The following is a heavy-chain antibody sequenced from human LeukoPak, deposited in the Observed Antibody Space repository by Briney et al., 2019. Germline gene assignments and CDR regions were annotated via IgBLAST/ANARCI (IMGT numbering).Heavy chain of an antibody. CDR3: AKEVRYYDSSGYSQDHFDY. CDR1: GFTFSSYG. CDR2: ISGSGGST. Sequence: PGGSLRLSCAASGFTFSSYGMSWVRQAPGKGLEWVSAISGSGGSTYYADSVKGRFTISRDISKNTLYLQMNSLRAEDTAVYYCAKEVRYYDSSGYSQDHFDYWGQGTLVTVSS. D-gene: IGHD3-22*01. V-gene: IGHV3-23*01. J-gene: IGHJ4*02.